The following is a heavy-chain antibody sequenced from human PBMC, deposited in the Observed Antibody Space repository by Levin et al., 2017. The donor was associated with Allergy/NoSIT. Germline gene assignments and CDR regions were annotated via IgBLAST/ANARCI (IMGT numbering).Heavy chain of an antibody. Sequence: SQTLSLTCAVYGGSFSGYYWSWIRQPPGKGLEWIGEINHSGSTNYNPSLKSRVTISVDTSKNQFSLKLSSVTAADTAVYYCAKSPIGTSGADYWGQGTLVTVSS. CDR2: INHSGST. CDR1: GGSFSGYY. J-gene: IGHJ4*02. V-gene: IGHV4-34*01. D-gene: IGHD1-1*01. CDR3: AKSPIGTSGADY.